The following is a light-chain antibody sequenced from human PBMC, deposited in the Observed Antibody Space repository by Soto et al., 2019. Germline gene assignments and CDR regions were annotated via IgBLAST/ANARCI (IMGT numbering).Light chain of an antibody. CDR1: SSDVGSYNL. CDR3: CSYAGSSTFVV. Sequence: QSALTQPASVSGSPGQSITISCTGTSSDVGSYNLVSWYQQHPGKAPKLMIYEVSKRPSGVPNRFSGSKSGNTASLTISGLQAEDEADYYCCSYAGSSTFVVFGGGTKVTVL. CDR2: EVS. V-gene: IGLV2-23*02. J-gene: IGLJ2*01.